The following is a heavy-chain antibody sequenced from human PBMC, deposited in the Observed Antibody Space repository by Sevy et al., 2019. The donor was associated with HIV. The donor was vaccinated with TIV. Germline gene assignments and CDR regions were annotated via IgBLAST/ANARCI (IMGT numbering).Heavy chain of an antibody. J-gene: IGHJ6*02. CDR3: ARGGGSTDWGMDV. CDR2: IDYAGRP. Sequence: SETLSLTCTVSGGSISSYSWGWIRQAPGKGLEWIGYIDYAGRPNYNPSLMSRVTISADTSKKQFSLNLSSVIAADTAVYYCARGGGSTDWGMDVWGQGTTVTVSS. D-gene: IGHD2-15*01. CDR1: GGSISSYS. V-gene: IGHV4-59*01.